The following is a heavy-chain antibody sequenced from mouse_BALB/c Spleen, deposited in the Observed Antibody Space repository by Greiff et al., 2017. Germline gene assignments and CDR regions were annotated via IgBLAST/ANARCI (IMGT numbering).Heavy chain of an antibody. Sequence: EVHLVESGGGLVKPGGSLKLSCAASGFAFSSYDMSWVRQTPEKRLEWVAYISSGGGSTYYPDTVKGRFTISRDNAKNTLYLQMSSLKSEDTAMYYCARHLYDGYYRFAYWGQGTLVTVSA. CDR2: ISSGGGST. CDR3: ARHLYDGYYRFAY. D-gene: IGHD2-3*01. CDR1: GFAFSSYD. V-gene: IGHV5-12-1*01. J-gene: IGHJ3*01.